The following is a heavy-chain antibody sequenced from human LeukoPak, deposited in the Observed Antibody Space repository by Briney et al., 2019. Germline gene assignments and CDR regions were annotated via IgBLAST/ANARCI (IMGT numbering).Heavy chain of an antibody. CDR2: IIPIFGTA. J-gene: IGHJ5*02. CDR3: ARAVAGRNWFDP. V-gene: IGHV1-69*13. CDR1: GGTFSSYA. Sequence: GASVKVSCKASGGTFSSYAISWVRQAPGQGLEWMGGIIPIFGTANYAQKFQGRVTITADESTSTAYMELSSLRSEDTAVYYCARAVAGRNWFDPWGQGTLVTVSS. D-gene: IGHD6-19*01.